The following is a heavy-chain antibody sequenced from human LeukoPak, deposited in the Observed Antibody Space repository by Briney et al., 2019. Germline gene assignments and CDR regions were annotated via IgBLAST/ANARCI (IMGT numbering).Heavy chain of an antibody. CDR1: GFTVSSNY. Sequence: GGSLRLSCAASGFTVSSNYMSWVRQAPGKGLEWVSVIYSGGSTYYADSVKGRFTISRDDAKNSLYLQMNSLRAEGTAVYYCARGDIVLMVYAIPYFDYWGQGTLVTVSS. D-gene: IGHD2-8*01. V-gene: IGHV3-53*01. CDR2: IYSGGST. J-gene: IGHJ4*02. CDR3: ARGDIVLMVYAIPYFDY.